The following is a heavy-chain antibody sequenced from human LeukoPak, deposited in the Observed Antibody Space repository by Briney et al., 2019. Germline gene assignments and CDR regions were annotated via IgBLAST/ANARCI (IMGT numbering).Heavy chain of an antibody. D-gene: IGHD1-26*01. CDR2: ISSSSSYI. CDR3: ARDKGEWELLLNY. CDR1: GFTFSSYS. J-gene: IGHJ4*02. Sequence: GGSLRLSCAASGFTFSSYSMNWVRQAPGKGLEWVSSISSSSSYIYYADSVKGRFTIPRDNAKNSLYLQMNSLRAEDTAVYYCARDKGEWELLLNYWGQGTLVTVSS. V-gene: IGHV3-21*01.